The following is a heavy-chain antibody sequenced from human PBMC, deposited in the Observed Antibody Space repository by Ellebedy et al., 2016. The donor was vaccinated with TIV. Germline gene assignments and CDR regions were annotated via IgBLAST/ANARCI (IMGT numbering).Heavy chain of an antibody. V-gene: IGHV5-51*01. Sequence: GESLKISCKGSGYDFARSWIAWMRPVPGEGVALRGINNPGDSDTRYSPSFQGHVTISADKSISTAYLHWSSLQAADTAMYYCARHRAAGGNYYYGMDVWGQGTTLTVSS. D-gene: IGHD6-13*01. CDR3: ARHRAAGGNYYYGMDV. CDR2: NNPGDSDT. J-gene: IGHJ6*02. CDR1: GYDFARSW.